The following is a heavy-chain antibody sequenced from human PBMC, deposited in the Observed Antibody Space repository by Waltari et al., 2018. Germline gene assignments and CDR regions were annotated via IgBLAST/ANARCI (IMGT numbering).Heavy chain of an antibody. J-gene: IGHJ4*02. Sequence: QVQLVQSGAEVKKPGASVKVSCKASGYTFTGYYMHWVRQAPGQGLEWMDWSNPKSGDTNYAQKFQGRVTMTRYRSISTAYMELSRLRSDDTAVYYCARVGRGVGATSPDYWGQGTLVTVSS. D-gene: IGHD1-26*01. V-gene: IGHV1-2*02. CDR1: GYTFTGYY. CDR2: SNPKSGDT. CDR3: ARVGRGVGATSPDY.